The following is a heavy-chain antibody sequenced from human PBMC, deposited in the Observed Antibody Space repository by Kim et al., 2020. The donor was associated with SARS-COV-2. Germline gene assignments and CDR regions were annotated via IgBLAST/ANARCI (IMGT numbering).Heavy chain of an antibody. J-gene: IGHJ3*02. Sequence: GGSLRLSCAASGFTFSSYGMHWVRQAPGKGLEWVAVIWYDGSNKYYADSVKGRFTISRDNSKNTLYLQMNSLRAEDTAVYYCASLTYYYDSSDLALGAFDIWGQGTMVTVSS. CDR2: IWYDGSNK. V-gene: IGHV3-33*01. D-gene: IGHD3-22*01. CDR3: ASLTYYYDSSDLALGAFDI. CDR1: GFTFSSYG.